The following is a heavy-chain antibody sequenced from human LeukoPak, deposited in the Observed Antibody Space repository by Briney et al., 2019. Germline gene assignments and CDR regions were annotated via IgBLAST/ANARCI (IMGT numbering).Heavy chain of an antibody. CDR2: ISSSSSTI. CDR1: GFTYSSYS. J-gene: IGHJ4*02. D-gene: IGHD6-19*01. Sequence: GGSLRLSCAASGFTYSSYSMNWVRQAPGKGLEWVSYISSSSSTIYYADSVKGRFTISRDNAKNSLYLQMNSLRDEDTAVYYCAREDPYSSGWSFDYWGQGTLVTVSS. CDR3: AREDPYSSGWSFDY. V-gene: IGHV3-48*02.